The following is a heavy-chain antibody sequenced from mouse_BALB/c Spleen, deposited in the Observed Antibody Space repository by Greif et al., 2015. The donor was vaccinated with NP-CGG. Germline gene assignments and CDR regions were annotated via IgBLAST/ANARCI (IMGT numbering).Heavy chain of an antibody. CDR1: GFNIKDYY. CDR2: IDPENGDT. Sequence: VQLQQSGAELVRSGASVKLSCTASGFNIKDYYMHWVKQRPEQGLEWIGWIDPENGDTEYAPKFQGKATMTADTSSNTAYLQLSSLTSEDTAVYYCNGSPAIFYAMDYWGQGTSVTVSS. J-gene: IGHJ4*01. CDR3: NGSPAIFYAMDY. V-gene: IGHV14-4*02.